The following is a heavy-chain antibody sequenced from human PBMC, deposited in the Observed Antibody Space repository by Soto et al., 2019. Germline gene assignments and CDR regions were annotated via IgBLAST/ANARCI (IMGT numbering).Heavy chain of an antibody. D-gene: IGHD3-9*01. V-gene: IGHV3-23*01. CDR2: ISGSGGST. CDR1: GFTFSSYA. CDR3: AKDLVGVLTGYFFCGNYFDY. J-gene: IGHJ4*02. Sequence: EVQLLESGGGLVQPGGSLRLSCAASGFTFSSYAMSWVRQAPGKGLEWVSAISGSGGSTYYADSVKGRFTISRDNSKNKLYLQMNSLRAEDTAVYYCAKDLVGVLTGYFFCGNYFDYWGQGTLVTVSS.